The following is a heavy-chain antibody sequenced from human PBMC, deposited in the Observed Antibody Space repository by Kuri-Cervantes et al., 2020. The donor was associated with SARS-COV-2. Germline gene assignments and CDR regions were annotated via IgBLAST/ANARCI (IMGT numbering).Heavy chain of an antibody. CDR2: IYYSWST. D-gene: IGHD3-22*01. V-gene: IGHV4-59*12. CDR3: ARSGYYSRGVTYYYMDV. CDR1: GGSISSYY. J-gene: IGHJ6*03. Sequence: SETRSLTCTVSGGSISSYYWSWIRQPPGKGLEWIGYIYYSWSTNYNPSLKSRVTISVDTSRNQFSLKLSSVTAADSAAYYCARSGYYSRGVTYYYMDVWDKGTTVTVSS.